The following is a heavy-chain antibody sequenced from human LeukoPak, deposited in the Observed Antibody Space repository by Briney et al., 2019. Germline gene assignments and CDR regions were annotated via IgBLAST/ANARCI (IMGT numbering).Heavy chain of an antibody. D-gene: IGHD1-14*01. CDR1: GSTFSSYS. Sequence: SGGSLRLSCAASGSTFSSYSMNWVRQAPGKGLEWVSYISSSSSTIYYADSVKGRFTISRDNAKNSLYLQMNSLRDEDTAVYYCARGPQDRRLNWFDPWGQGTLVTVSS. CDR2: ISSSSSTI. CDR3: ARGPQDRRLNWFDP. V-gene: IGHV3-48*02. J-gene: IGHJ5*02.